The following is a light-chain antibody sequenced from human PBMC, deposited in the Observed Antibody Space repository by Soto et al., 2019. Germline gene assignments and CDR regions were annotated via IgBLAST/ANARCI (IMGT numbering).Light chain of an antibody. Sequence: DIQMTQSPSTLSASVGDRVTITCRASQSVSTWLAWYQQKPGKAPKLLIYKASSLESGVPSRFSGSGSGTELTLTISSLQPDDFATYYCQQYSSYSWAFGQGTKMEIK. CDR2: KAS. V-gene: IGKV1-5*03. J-gene: IGKJ1*01. CDR1: QSVSTW. CDR3: QQYSSYSWA.